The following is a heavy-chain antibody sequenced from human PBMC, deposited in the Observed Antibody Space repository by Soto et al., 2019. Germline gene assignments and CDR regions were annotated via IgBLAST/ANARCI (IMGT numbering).Heavy chain of an antibody. CDR2: ISYDGSNK. Sequence: QVQLVESGGDVVQPGRSLRLSCAASGFTFSSYAMHWVRQAPGKGLEWVAVISYDGSNKYYADSVKGRFTISRDNSKNTLYLQMNSLRAEDTAVYYCARDPYSNYVGYFDYWGQGTLVTVSS. D-gene: IGHD4-4*01. V-gene: IGHV3-30-3*01. J-gene: IGHJ4*02. CDR1: GFTFSSYA. CDR3: ARDPYSNYVGYFDY.